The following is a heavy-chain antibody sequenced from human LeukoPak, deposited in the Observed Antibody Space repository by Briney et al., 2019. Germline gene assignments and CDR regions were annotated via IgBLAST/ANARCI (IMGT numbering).Heavy chain of an antibody. CDR1: GFTFNNYA. Sequence: PGVSLRLSCAASGFTFNNYAMGWVRQAPGEGLEWVSDISDSGGSTYNADSVRGRFTISRDNSKNTLYLQMNSLRAEDTAVYYCAKARIPTGNGYYSDWGQGTLVTVSS. D-gene: IGHD3-22*01. CDR3: AKARIPTGNGYYSD. CDR2: ISDSGGST. J-gene: IGHJ4*02. V-gene: IGHV3-23*01.